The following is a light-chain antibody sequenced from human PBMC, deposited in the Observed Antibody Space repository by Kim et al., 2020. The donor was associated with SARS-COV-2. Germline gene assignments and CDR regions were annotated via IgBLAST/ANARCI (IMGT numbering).Light chain of an antibody. J-gene: IGLJ3*02. Sequence: PPATRTCMVTSKGVGNERATCLQQRQRHPPKRLSSRNNNRPSGISERFSASRSGDTASLTITGLQPEDEADYYCSAWDSSLSAWVFGGGTKLTVL. CDR2: RNN. V-gene: IGLV10-54*01. CDR3: SAWDSSLSAWV. CDR1: SKGVGNER.